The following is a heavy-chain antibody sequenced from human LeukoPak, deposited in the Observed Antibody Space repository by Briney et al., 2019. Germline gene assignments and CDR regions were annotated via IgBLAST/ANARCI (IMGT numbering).Heavy chain of an antibody. D-gene: IGHD3-3*01. Sequence: ASVEVSCKVSGYTLSELSMHWVRQAPGKGLEWMGGFDPEDGETIYAQKFQGRVTMTEDTSTDTAYMELSSLRSEDTAVYYCARVTIFGVVIVSPDAFDIWGQGTMVTVSS. J-gene: IGHJ3*02. CDR2: FDPEDGET. CDR3: ARVTIFGVVIVSPDAFDI. CDR1: GYTLSELS. V-gene: IGHV1-24*01.